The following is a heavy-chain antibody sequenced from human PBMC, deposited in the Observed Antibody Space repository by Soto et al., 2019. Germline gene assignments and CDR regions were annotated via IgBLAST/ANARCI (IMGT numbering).Heavy chain of an antibody. CDR2: INHSGST. CDR1: GGSFSGYY. V-gene: IGHV4-34*01. Sequence: SETLSLTCAVYGGSFSGYYWSWIRQPPGKGLEWIGEINHSGSTNYNPSLKSRVTISVDTSKNQFSLKLSSVTAADTAVYYCARFSVVGAGYFLGYYYGMDVWGQGTTVTVPS. CDR3: ARFSVVGAGYFLGYYYGMDV. D-gene: IGHD3-9*01. J-gene: IGHJ6*02.